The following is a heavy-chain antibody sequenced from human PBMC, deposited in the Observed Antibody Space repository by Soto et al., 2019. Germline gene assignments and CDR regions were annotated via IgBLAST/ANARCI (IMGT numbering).Heavy chain of an antibody. D-gene: IGHD2-15*01. CDR2: IYNDGNT. CDR1: GFTVSSNH. J-gene: IGHJ4*02. CDR3: AGYGGTSL. V-gene: IGHV3-53*01. Sequence: EVQLVESGGGLTQPGGSLRLSCAVSGFTVSSNHVTWVRQATGKGLVWVSAIYNDGNTYYADSVKGRFAISRDNSKNTVYLQMNSLTIEDTAIYYCAGYGGTSLWGQGTLVTVSS.